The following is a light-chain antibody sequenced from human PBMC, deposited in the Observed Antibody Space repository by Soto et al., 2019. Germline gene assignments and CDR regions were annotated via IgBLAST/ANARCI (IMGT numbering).Light chain of an antibody. CDR2: DAS. Sequence: ENVLTQCAATMSLSTGERATLSCRASQSVSGYFAWYQQRPGQTPRLLIYDASNRATGSPARFSGSGSGTDLTLTISCLETEDFAVYYCQQRSDWPPIPFGQGTRLEIK. CDR3: QQRSDWPPIP. V-gene: IGKV3-11*01. CDR1: QSVSGY. J-gene: IGKJ5*01.